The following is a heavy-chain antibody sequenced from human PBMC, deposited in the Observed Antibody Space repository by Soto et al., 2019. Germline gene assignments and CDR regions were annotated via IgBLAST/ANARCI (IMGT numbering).Heavy chain of an antibody. CDR2: IYNDGST. CDR3: ATLTRGPYAMDV. J-gene: IGHJ6*02. D-gene: IGHD1-26*01. V-gene: IGHV4-30-4*01. Sequence: QVQLQESGPGLVKPSQTLSLTCTVSGDSIRSGDYYWGWIRQPPGRGLEWIGYIYNDGSTYYNPSLKSRITISADTSNNQFSLKLTSVTAAHTAVYYCATLTRGPYAMDVWGQGTTVTVSS. CDR1: GDSIRSGDYY.